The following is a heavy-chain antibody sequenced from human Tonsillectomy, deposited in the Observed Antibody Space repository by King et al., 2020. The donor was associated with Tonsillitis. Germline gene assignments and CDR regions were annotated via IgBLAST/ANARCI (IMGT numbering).Heavy chain of an antibody. J-gene: IGHJ6*02. CDR3: ARDPHPFPRASYYYYGMDV. Sequence: QLVQSGAEVKKPGSSVKVSCKASGGTFSSYAISWVRQAPGQGLEWMGGIIPIFGTANYAQKFQGRVTITADEFTSTAYMELSSLRSEDTAVYYCARDPHPFPRASYYYYGMDVWGQGTTVTVSS. CDR1: GGTFSSYA. V-gene: IGHV1-69*01. CDR2: IIPIFGTA.